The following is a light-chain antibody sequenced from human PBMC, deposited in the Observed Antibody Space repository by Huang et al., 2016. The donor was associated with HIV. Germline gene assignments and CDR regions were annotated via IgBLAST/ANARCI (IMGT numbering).Light chain of an antibody. Sequence: DIQMTQSPSSLSASVGDRVTVTCRARQSIGNYLNWYQQKPGKAPKLLIYGASSWQSGVPSRLSGSGSGTVFILSITSLQPEDFATYYCQQSYNSWTFGQGTKVDIK. J-gene: IGKJ1*01. CDR1: QSIGNY. V-gene: IGKV1-39*01. CDR3: QQSYNSWT. CDR2: GAS.